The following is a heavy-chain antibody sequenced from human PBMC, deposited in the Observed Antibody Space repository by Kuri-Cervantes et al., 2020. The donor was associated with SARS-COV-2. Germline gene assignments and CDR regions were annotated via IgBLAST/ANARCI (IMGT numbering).Heavy chain of an antibody. D-gene: IGHD2-2*01. Sequence: GESLKISCAASGFTVSSNEMSWVRQAPGKGLEWVSVIYSGGSTYYADSVKGRFTISRDNSKNTLYLQMNSLRAEDTAVYYCAKGTPEYQLRAFDIWGQGTMVTVSS. V-gene: IGHV3-53*01. J-gene: IGHJ3*02. CDR2: IYSGGST. CDR3: AKGTPEYQLRAFDI. CDR1: GFTVSSNE.